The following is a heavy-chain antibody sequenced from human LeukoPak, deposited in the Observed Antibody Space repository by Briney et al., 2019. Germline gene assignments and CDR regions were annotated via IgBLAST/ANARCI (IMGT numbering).Heavy chain of an antibody. CDR1: GFTFSSYA. J-gene: IGHJ5*02. CDR3: AKSYAPAGWFDP. Sequence: GGSLRLSCAASGFTFSSYAMSWVRQAPGKGLEWVSAISGSGGSTYYADSVKGRFAISRDNSKNTLYLQMNSLRAEGTAVYYCAKSYAPAGWFDPWGQGTLVTVSS. CDR2: ISGSGGST. V-gene: IGHV3-23*01. D-gene: IGHD3-16*01.